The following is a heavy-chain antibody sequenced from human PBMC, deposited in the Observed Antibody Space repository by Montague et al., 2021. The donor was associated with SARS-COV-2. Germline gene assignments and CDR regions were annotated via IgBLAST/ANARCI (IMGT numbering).Heavy chain of an antibody. V-gene: IGHV4-34*01. J-gene: IGHJ5*02. D-gene: IGHD2-2*02. CDR1: GGSFSGYY. Sequence: SETLSLTCAVYGGSFSGYYWSWIRQPPGKGLEWIGEINHSGSTNYNPSLKSRVTISVDTSKSQFSLKLSSVTAAGTAVYYCASLTLGYCSSTSCYSDWFDPWGQGTLVTVSS. CDR2: INHSGST. CDR3: ASLTLGYCSSTSCYSDWFDP.